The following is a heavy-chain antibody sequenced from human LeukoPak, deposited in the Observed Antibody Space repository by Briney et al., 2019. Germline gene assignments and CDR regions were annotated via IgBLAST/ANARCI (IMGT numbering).Heavy chain of an antibody. J-gene: IGHJ5*02. V-gene: IGHV4-61*02. CDR1: GGSISSGSYY. CDR2: IYTSGSN. Sequence: SQTLSLTCTVSGGSISSGSYYWIWIRQPAGKGLEWIGRIYTSGSNNYNPSLKSRVTISVDTSKNQFSLKLSSVTAADTAVYYCARDGGPNYDFWSGYYNWFDPWGQGTLVTVSS. D-gene: IGHD3-3*01. CDR3: ARDGGPNYDFWSGYYNWFDP.